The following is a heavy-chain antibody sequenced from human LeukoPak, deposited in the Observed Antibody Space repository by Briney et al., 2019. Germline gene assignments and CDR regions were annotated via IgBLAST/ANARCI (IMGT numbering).Heavy chain of an antibody. CDR1: GFTFSGYG. CDR3: ASEGLDN. CDR2: ISSSSSYI. Sequence: GESLRLSCAASGFTFSGYGMNWVRQAPGKGLEWVSSISSSSSYIYYADSVKGRFTIPRDNAKNSVHLQMNSLRAEDTAVYYCASEGLDNWGQGTLVTVSS. V-gene: IGHV3-21*01. J-gene: IGHJ4*02.